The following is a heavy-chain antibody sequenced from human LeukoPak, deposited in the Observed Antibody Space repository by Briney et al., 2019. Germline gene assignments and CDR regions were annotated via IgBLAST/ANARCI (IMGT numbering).Heavy chain of an antibody. Sequence: SETLFLTCTVSGGSISSSSYYWGWIRQPPGKGLGWIGGIYYSGSTYYNPSLKSRVTISVDTSKNQFSLKLSSVTAADTAVYYCARAGDSSGYYPTYFDYWGQGTLVTVSS. J-gene: IGHJ4*02. V-gene: IGHV4-39*07. CDR1: GGSISSSSYY. CDR3: ARAGDSSGYYPTYFDY. D-gene: IGHD3-22*01. CDR2: IYYSGST.